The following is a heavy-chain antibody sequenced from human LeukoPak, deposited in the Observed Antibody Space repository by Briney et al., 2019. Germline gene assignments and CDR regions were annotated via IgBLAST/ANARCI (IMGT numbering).Heavy chain of an antibody. CDR1: GGSFSGYY. CDR2: INHSGST. D-gene: IGHD1-26*01. Sequence: SETLSLTCAVYGGSFSGYYWSWIRQPPGKGLEWIGGINHSGSTNYNPSLKSRVTISVDTSKNQFSLKLSSVTAADTAVYYCARGSPFYSGSYYTTTIYDYWGQGTLVTVSS. V-gene: IGHV4-34*01. CDR3: ARGSPFYSGSYYTTTIYDY. J-gene: IGHJ4*02.